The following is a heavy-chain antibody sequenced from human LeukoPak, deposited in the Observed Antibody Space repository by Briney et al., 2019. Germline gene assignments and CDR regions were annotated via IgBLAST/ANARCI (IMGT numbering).Heavy chain of an antibody. J-gene: IGHJ6*02. CDR3: ARNEVYYGSGSYYYGMDV. V-gene: IGHV5-51*01. CDR1: GYSFTSYW. CDR2: IYPGDSDT. D-gene: IGHD3-10*01. Sequence: GESLQISCQGSGYSFTSYWIGWVRQMPGKGLEWMGIIYPGDSDTRYSPSFQGQVTTSADKSISTAYLQWSSLKASDTAMYYCARNEVYYGSGSYYYGMDVWGQGTTVTVSS.